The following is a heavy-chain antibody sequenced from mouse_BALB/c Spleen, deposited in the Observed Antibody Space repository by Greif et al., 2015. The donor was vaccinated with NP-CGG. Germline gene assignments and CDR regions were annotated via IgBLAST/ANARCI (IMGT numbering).Heavy chain of an antibody. J-gene: IGHJ4*01. V-gene: IGHV1-69*02. CDR2: IYPSDSYT. Sequence: QVQLQQSGAELVRPGASVKLSCKASGYTFTSYWINWVKQRPGQGLEWIGNIYPSDSYTNYNQKFKDKATLTVDKSSSTAYMQLSSPTSEDSAVYYCTRGGLTGYAMDYWGQGTSVTVSS. CDR3: TRGGLTGYAMDY. CDR1: GYTFTSYW. D-gene: IGHD4-1*01.